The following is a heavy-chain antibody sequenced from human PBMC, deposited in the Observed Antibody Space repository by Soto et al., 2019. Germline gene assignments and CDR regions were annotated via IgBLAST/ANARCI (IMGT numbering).Heavy chain of an antibody. D-gene: IGHD6-13*01. CDR3: ARDMQQPSPGYYYYGMDV. CDR2: ISYDGSNK. Sequence: QVQLVESGGGVVQPGRSLRLSCAASGFTFSSYAMHWVRQAPGKGLEWVAVISYDGSNKYYADSVKGRFTISRDNSKNTRYLQMNSLRAEDTAVYYCARDMQQPSPGYYYYGMDVWGQGTTVTVSS. J-gene: IGHJ6*02. V-gene: IGHV3-30-3*01. CDR1: GFTFSSYA.